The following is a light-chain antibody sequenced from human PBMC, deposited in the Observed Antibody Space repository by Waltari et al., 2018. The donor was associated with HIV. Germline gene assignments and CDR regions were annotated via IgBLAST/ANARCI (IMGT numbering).Light chain of an antibody. V-gene: IGLV1-44*01. CDR1: SSNIGSNT. Sequence: QSVLTQPPSASGTPGQRVTISCSGSSSNIGSNTVTWYQQLPGTAPNLLIYSNNQRPSGVPDRFSGSKSGTSASLAISGLQSEDEADYYCAAWDDSLNGPVVFGGGTKLTVL. CDR3: AAWDDSLNGPVV. CDR2: SNN. J-gene: IGLJ2*01.